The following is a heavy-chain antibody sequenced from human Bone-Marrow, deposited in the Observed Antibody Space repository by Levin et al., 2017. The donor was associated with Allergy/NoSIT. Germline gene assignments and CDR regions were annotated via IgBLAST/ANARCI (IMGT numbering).Heavy chain of an antibody. CDR1: GFTFSDYY. V-gene: IGHV3-11*03. CDR3: ARPHYSSSWYRLDV. J-gene: IGHJ6*04. CDR2: LSGTSNYR. D-gene: IGHD6-13*01. Sequence: PGGSLRLSCAASGFTFSDYYMSWIRQAPGKGLEWVSYLSGTSNYRNYADSVKGRFTISRDNAKNSLYLQMNSLRAEDTAVYYCARPHYSSSWYRLDVWGKGTTVTVSS.